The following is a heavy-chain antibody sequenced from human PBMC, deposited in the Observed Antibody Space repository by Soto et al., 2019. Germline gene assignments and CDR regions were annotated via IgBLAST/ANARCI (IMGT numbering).Heavy chain of an antibody. D-gene: IGHD6-13*01. CDR2: IVPIYRTA. J-gene: IGHJ4*02. Sequence: SVKVSCKASGGTFSSYRINWVRQAPGQGLEWMGGIVPIYRTADSAQEFQGRVTITADESVRTAYMELRSLKSRDTAVYYCVRDSGAKLSSSWGQGTLVTVSS. CDR1: GGTFSSYR. V-gene: IGHV1-69*13. CDR3: VRDSGAKLSSS.